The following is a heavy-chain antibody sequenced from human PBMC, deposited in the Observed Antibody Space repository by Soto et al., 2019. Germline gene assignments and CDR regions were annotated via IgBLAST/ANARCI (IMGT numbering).Heavy chain of an antibody. D-gene: IGHD2-15*01. Sequence: QVQLVESGGGVVQPGRSLRLSCAASGFTFSSYGMHWVRQAPGKGLEWVAVISYDGSNKYYADSVKGRFTISRDNSKNTLSLQMNSLRAEDTAVYYCAKDQFDDSALGMDVWGQGTTVTVSS. CDR1: GFTFSSYG. CDR2: ISYDGSNK. V-gene: IGHV3-30*18. J-gene: IGHJ6*02. CDR3: AKDQFDDSALGMDV.